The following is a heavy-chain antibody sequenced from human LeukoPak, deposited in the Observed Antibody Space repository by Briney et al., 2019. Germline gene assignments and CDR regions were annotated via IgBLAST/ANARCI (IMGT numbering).Heavy chain of an antibody. CDR2: IYNSGST. CDR1: GGSISSSSYY. V-gene: IGHV4-39*07. Sequence: SETLSLTCTVSGGSISSSSYYWGWIRQPPGKGLEWIGSIYNSGSTYYNPSLKSRVTISVDTSKNQFSLKLSSVTAADTAVYHCASQNQQLVDYWGQGTLVTVSS. J-gene: IGHJ4*02. D-gene: IGHD6-13*01. CDR3: ASQNQQLVDY.